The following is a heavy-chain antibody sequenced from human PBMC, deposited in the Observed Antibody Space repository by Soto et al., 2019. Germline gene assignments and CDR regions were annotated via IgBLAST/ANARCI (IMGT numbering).Heavy chain of an antibody. CDR2: IIPIFGTA. Sequence: ASVKVSCKASGGTFSSYAISWVRQAPGQGLEWMGGIIPIFGTANYAQKFQGRVTITADESTSTAYMELSSLRSEDTAVYYCARASARRQGPRTLDLYSSSPSRSCGMDVWGQGTTVTVSS. CDR3: ARASARRQGPRTLDLYSSSPSRSCGMDV. D-gene: IGHD6-6*01. J-gene: IGHJ6*02. V-gene: IGHV1-69*13. CDR1: GGTFSSYA.